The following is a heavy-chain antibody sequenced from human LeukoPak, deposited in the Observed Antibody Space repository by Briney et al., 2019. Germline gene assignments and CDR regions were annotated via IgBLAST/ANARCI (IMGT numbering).Heavy chain of an antibody. CDR3: ARENPSGYYNRPIDY. Sequence: SETLSLTCTASGASISSYYWSWIRQPPGKGLEWIGDIYYSGSIKYNPSLKSRVTMSVDTSKNQFSLKLSSVTAADTAIYYCARENPSGYYNRPIDYWGQGTLVTVSS. CDR1: GASISSYY. J-gene: IGHJ4*02. V-gene: IGHV4-59*01. CDR2: IYYSGSI. D-gene: IGHD3-22*01.